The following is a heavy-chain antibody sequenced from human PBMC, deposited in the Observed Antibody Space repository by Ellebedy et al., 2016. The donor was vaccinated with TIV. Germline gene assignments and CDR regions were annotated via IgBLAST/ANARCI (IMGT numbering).Heavy chain of an antibody. V-gene: IGHV4-59*12. CDR2: IYYSGST. CDR1: GGSISSYY. CDR3: ARARLRFAFDY. Sequence: MPSETLSLTCTVSGGSISSYYWSWIRQPPGRGLEWIGYIYYSGSTYYNPSLKSRVTISVDTSKNQFSLKLSSVTAADTAVYYCARARLRFAFDYWGQGTLVTVSS. D-gene: IGHD4-17*01. J-gene: IGHJ4*02.